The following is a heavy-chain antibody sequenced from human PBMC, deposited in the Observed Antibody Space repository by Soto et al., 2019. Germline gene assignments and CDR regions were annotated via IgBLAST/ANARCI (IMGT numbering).Heavy chain of an antibody. V-gene: IGHV3-23*01. CDR1: GFTFSSYA. CDR2: ISGSGGST. Sequence: GESLKISCAASGFTFSSYAMSWVRQAPGKGLEWVSAISGSGGSTYYADSVKGRFTISRDNSKNTLYLQMNSLRAEDTAVYYCAKRLYTFGGVIVMHHYMDVWGKGTTVTVSS. J-gene: IGHJ6*03. D-gene: IGHD3-16*02. CDR3: AKRLYTFGGVIVMHHYMDV.